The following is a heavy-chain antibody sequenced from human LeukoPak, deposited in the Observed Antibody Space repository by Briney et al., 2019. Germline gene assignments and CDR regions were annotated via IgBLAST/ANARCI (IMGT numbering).Heavy chain of an antibody. CDR2: IEQDGSEK. CDR1: GFTLSDYW. D-gene: IGHD2-15*01. CDR3: AKFSADIVVVVAATTTFDY. Sequence: GGSLGLSCAAAGFTLSDYWMNWVRQAPGKGLEWVANIEQDGSEKYYVDSVKGRFTISRDNSKNTLYLQMNSLRAEDTAVYYCAKFSADIVVVVAATTTFDYWGQGTLVTVSS. V-gene: IGHV3-7*01. J-gene: IGHJ4*02.